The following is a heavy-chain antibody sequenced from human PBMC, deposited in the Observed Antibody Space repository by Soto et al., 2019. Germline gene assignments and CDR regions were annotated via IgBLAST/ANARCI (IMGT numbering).Heavy chain of an antibody. V-gene: IGHV4-31*03. J-gene: IGHJ5*02. CDR2: IYYSGST. CDR3: ARDLNPEGGNWFDP. Sequence: QVQLQESGPGLVKPSQTLSLTCTVSGGSISSGGYYWSWIRQHPGKGLEWIGYIYYSGSTYYNPSRKRRVTISVDTSKNQFSLKLSSVTAADTAVYYCARDLNPEGGNWFDPWGQGTLVTVSS. D-gene: IGHD3-16*01. CDR1: GGSISSGGYY.